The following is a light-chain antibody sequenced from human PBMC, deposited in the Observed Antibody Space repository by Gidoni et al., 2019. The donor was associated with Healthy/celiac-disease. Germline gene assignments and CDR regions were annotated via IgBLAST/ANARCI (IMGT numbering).Light chain of an antibody. J-gene: IGLJ3*02. CDR3: AAWDDSLNGWV. V-gene: IGLV1-44*01. Sequence: QSLLTQPPSASGTPGQGVTISCPGRSSNIGSITVHWYQHLPGTAPKLLLYSNNQRPSGVPDRFSGSKSGTSASLAISGLQSEDEADYYCAAWDDSLNGWVFGGGTKLTVL. CDR1: SSNIGSIT. CDR2: SNN.